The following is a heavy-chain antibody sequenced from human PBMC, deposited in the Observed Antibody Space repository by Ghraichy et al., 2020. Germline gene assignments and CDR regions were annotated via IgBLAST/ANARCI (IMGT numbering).Heavy chain of an antibody. J-gene: IGHJ5*02. CDR1: GGSFSGYY. D-gene: IGHD3-3*01. CDR3: ARHPIRRGAAFWSGYQFRAWFDP. CDR2: INHSGST. V-gene: IGHV4-34*01. Sequence: SETLSLTCAVYGGSFSGYYWSWIRQPPGKGLEWIGEINHSGSTNYNPSLKSRVTISVDTSKNQFSLKLSSVTAADTAVYYCARHPIRRGAAFWSGYQFRAWFDPWGQGTLVTVSS.